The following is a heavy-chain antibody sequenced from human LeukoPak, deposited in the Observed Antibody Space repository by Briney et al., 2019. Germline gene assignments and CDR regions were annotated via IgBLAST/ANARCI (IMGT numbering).Heavy chain of an antibody. CDR2: MNPNSGNT. J-gene: IGHJ3*02. CDR3: ARGTPSGYCGGDCYSGI. V-gene: IGHV1-8*01. CDR1: GYTFTSYD. Sequence: ASVKVSCKASGYTFTSYDINWVRQATGRGLEWMGWMNPNSGNTGYAQKFQGRVTMTRNTSISTAYMELSSLRSEDTAVYYCARGTPSGYCGGDCYSGIWGQGTMVTVSS. D-gene: IGHD2-21*01.